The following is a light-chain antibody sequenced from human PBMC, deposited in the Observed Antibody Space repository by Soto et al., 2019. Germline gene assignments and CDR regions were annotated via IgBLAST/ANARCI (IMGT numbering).Light chain of an antibody. CDR3: QQRSNWL. J-gene: IGKJ3*01. Sequence: EIVLTQSPVALSLSPGESATLSCRASQSVSSTLLTWYQQKPGQAPRLLIYDASNRATGIPARFSGSGSGTDFTLTISSLEPEDFAIYYCQQRSNWLFGPGTKVDIK. CDR1: QSVSSTL. CDR2: DAS. V-gene: IGKV3-11*01.